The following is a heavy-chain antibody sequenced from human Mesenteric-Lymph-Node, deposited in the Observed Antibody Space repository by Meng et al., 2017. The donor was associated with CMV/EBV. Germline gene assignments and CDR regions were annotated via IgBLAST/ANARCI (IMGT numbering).Heavy chain of an antibody. CDR3: ARHQRWLKSEGGFNY. CDR2: INHSGST. CDR1: GGSFSGYY. Sequence: QVQPQEWGAGLLTPSETLSLTCAVYGGSFSGYYWSWIRQPPGKGLEWIGEINHSGSTNYNPSLKSRVTISVDTSKNQFSLKLSSVTAADTAVYYCARHQRWLKSEGGFNYWGQGTLVTVSS. J-gene: IGHJ4*02. D-gene: IGHD4-23*01. V-gene: IGHV4-34*01.